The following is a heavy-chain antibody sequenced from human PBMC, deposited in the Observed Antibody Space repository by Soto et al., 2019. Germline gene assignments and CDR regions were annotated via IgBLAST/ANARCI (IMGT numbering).Heavy chain of an antibody. D-gene: IGHD4-4*01. J-gene: IGHJ5*02. V-gene: IGHV4-61*03. Sequence: QVQLQESGPGLVKPSETLSLTCTVSGGSVSSGSYYWSWIRQPPGKGLEWIGYIYYSGSTNYNPSLKSRVTISIDTSKNHFSLKLSSITAADTAMYYCARGFAVTSTHNWFDPWGQGTLVTVSS. CDR3: ARGFAVTSTHNWFDP. CDR2: IYYSGST. CDR1: GGSVSSGSYY.